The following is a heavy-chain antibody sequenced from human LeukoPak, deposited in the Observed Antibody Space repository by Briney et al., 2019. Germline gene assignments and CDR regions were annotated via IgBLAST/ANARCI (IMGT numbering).Heavy chain of an antibody. J-gene: IGHJ4*02. V-gene: IGHV1-3*01. Sequence: ASVKVSCKASGYTFTSYAMHWVRQAPGQRLEWMGWINAGNGNTKYSQKFQGRVTITRDTSASTAYMELSSLRSEDTAVYYCARAGWWQLAYFDYWGQGTQVTVSS. CDR1: GYTFTSYA. D-gene: IGHD2-15*01. CDR3: ARAGWWQLAYFDY. CDR2: INAGNGNT.